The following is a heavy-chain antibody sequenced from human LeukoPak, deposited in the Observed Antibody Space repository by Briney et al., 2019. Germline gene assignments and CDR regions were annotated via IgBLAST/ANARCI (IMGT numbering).Heavy chain of an antibody. J-gene: IGHJ5*02. V-gene: IGHV3-30-3*01. Sequence: PGASVRVSCKTSGYTFTDFGIGWVRQAPGKGLEWVAVISYDGSNKYYADSVKGRFTISRDNSKNTLYLQMNSLRAEDTAVYYCARDRRSSSWGFDPWGQGTLVTVSS. CDR1: GYTFTDFG. CDR2: ISYDGSNK. CDR3: ARDRRSSSWGFDP. D-gene: IGHD6-13*01.